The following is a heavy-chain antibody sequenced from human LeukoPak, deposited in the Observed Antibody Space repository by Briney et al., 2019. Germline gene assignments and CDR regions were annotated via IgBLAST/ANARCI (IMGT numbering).Heavy chain of an antibody. Sequence: GGSLRLSCAASGFTFSSNVMSWVRQAPGKGLEWVSTISNSDYSTYYADSVKGRFTISRANSENTLYLQMNNLRAEDTAVYYCAKATGYLLWGQGTLVTVSS. CDR3: AKATGYLL. D-gene: IGHD1-14*01. J-gene: IGHJ4*02. CDR1: GFTFSSNV. CDR2: ISNSDYST. V-gene: IGHV3-23*01.